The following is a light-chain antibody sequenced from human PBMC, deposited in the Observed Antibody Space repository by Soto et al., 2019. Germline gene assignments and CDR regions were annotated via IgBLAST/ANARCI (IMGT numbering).Light chain of an antibody. J-gene: IGKJ4*01. CDR1: QSVSSSY. V-gene: IGKV3-20*01. CDR3: QQYGSSALN. Sequence: EFVLTQSPGTLSLSPGERVTLSCRASQSVSSSYLAWYQQKPGQAPRLLIYGASSRATGNPDRFSGSGSGTDFTLTISRLEPEDFAVYYCQQYGSSALNFGGGTKVDIK. CDR2: GAS.